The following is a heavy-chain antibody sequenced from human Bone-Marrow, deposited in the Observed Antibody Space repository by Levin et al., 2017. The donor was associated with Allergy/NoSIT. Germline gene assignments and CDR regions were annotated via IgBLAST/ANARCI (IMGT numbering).Heavy chain of an antibody. CDR1: GGSISSNY. CDR3: ARGTYCSGGSCYSHGLDV. CDR2: IYTSGST. D-gene: IGHD2-15*01. V-gene: IGHV4-4*07. Sequence: SQTLSLTCTVSGGSISSNYWSWIRQPAGKGLEWIGRIYTSGSTNYNPSLKSRVTMSVDTSKNQFSLKLRSVTAADTAVYYCARGTYCSGGSCYSHGLDVWGQGTTVTVSS. J-gene: IGHJ6*02.